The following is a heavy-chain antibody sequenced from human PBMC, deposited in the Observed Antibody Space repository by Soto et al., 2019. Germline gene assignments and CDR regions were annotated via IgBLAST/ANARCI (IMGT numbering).Heavy chain of an antibody. CDR1: GFNFSSYV. CDR2: VWSDGNYK. Sequence: QVQLVESGGGVVQPGRSLRLSCAASGFNFSSYVLHWVRQAPGKGPEWVAVVWSDGNYKYYTDSVKGRFTISRDNSKNKLYLQMNSLRAEDTAVYYCASGIEGIDYWGQGTLVTVSS. V-gene: IGHV3-33*01. D-gene: IGHD1-1*01. CDR3: ASGIEGIDY. J-gene: IGHJ4*02.